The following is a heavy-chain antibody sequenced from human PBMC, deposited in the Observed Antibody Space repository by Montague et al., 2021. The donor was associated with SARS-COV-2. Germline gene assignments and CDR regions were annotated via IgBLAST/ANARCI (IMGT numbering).Heavy chain of an antibody. CDR3: ARQYCGDTNCYRREYYFDQ. D-gene: IGHD2-2*02. CDR2: INDSGST. V-gene: IGHV4-34*01. J-gene: IGHJ4*02. Sequence: SETLSLTCAVHGESFGGYYWSWIRRPPGKGLEWIGEINDSGSTKYNPSLRSRFIMSVDRSKNQVSLKVNAVTAADTAAYFCARQYCGDTNCYRREYYFDQWGQGTLVTVSS. CDR1: GESFGGYY.